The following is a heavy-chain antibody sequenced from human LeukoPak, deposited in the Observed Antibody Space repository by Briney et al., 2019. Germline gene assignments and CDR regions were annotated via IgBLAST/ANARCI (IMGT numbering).Heavy chain of an antibody. Sequence: PSETLSLTCTVSGGSISSYYWSWIRQPPGKGLEWIGYIYYSGSTNYNPSLKSRVTISVDTSKNQFSLKLSSVTAADTAVYYCARGLRYFDWLLPTSFDYWGQGTLVTVSS. V-gene: IGHV4-59*08. CDR2: IYYSGST. CDR3: ARGLRYFDWLLPTSFDY. CDR1: GGSISSYY. D-gene: IGHD3-9*01. J-gene: IGHJ4*02.